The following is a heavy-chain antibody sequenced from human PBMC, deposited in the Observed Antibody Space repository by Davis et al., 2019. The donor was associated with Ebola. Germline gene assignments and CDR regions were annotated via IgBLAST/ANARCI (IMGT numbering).Heavy chain of an antibody. Sequence: PGGSLRLSCAASGFAFDKYCLHWVRQAPEKALVWVSRTYEDGSRTDCADPVRGRFTIFRDNAKNTLYLQMNSLRAEDTGVYYCAKDFGGTVDSWGQGTLVTVSS. CDR2: TYEDGSRT. J-gene: IGHJ4*02. D-gene: IGHD3-3*01. CDR1: GFAFDKYC. CDR3: AKDFGGTVDS. V-gene: IGHV3-74*01.